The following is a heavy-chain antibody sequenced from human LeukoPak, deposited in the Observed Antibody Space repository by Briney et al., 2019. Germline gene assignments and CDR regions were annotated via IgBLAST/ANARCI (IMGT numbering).Heavy chain of an antibody. CDR3: ARGASSWEYTTFDV. D-gene: IGHD6-13*01. Sequence: PGGSLRLSCAASGFTFSSYAMSWVRQAPGKGLEWGSIIGGSCVTKFYADSVAGRFTISRDNSNNALFLQMNNLRAEDMAIYYCARGASSWEYTTFDVWGQGAIVTVSS. CDR1: GFTFSSYA. J-gene: IGHJ3*01. CDR2: IGGSCVTK. V-gene: IGHV3-23*01.